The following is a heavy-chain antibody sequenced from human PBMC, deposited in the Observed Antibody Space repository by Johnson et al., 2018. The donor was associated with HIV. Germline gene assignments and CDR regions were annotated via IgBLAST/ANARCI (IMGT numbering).Heavy chain of an antibody. CDR1: GFTFSSYG. V-gene: IGHV3-33*08. D-gene: IGHD1-1*01. CDR2: IWSDGSNK. CDR3: ATSTASDALDI. J-gene: IGHJ3*02. Sequence: QVQLVESGGGLVQPGGSLRLSCAASGFTFSSYGMHWVRQAPGKGLEWVAVIWSDGSNKYYADSVKGRFTISRDNSKNTLFLQMNSLRADDTAMYYCATSTASDALDIWGQGTMVTVSS.